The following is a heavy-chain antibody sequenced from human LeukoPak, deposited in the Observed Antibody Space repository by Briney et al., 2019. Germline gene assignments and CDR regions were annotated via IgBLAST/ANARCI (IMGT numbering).Heavy chain of an antibody. D-gene: IGHD3-22*01. J-gene: IGHJ3*02. CDR3: ARQDSSGYDDAFDI. CDR1: GDSISSYY. V-gene: IGHV4-4*07. CDR2: IYTSGST. Sequence: SETLSLTCTVSGDSISSYYWSWIRQPAGKGLEWIGRIYTSGSTNYNPSLKSRVTMSVDTSKNQFSLKLSSVTAADTAVYYCARQDSSGYDDAFDIWGQGTMVTVSS.